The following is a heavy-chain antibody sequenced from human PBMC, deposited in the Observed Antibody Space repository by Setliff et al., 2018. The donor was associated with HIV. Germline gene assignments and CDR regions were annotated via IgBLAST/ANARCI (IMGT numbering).Heavy chain of an antibody. CDR2: IKQDGSEK. J-gene: IGHJ3*02. D-gene: IGHD4-4*01. CDR1: GFTFSTYW. Sequence: QPGGSLRLSCAASGFTFSTYWMNWVRQAPGKGLEWVANIKQDGSEKYYVDSVKGRFTISRDNAKNSLYLQMNSLRVEDSAVYYCARGRDDYKYGPFDIWGQGTMVTVSS. V-gene: IGHV3-7*01. CDR3: ARGRDDYKYGPFDI.